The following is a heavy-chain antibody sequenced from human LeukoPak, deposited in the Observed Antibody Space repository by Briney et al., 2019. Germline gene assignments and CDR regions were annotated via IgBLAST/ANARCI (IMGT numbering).Heavy chain of an antibody. CDR2: IYSGGST. Sequence: PGGSVRLSCAAYGFTVSSNYMSWVRQAPGKGLEWVSVIYSGGSTYYADSVKDRFSISRDNPKNTLYLQMISLRAEDTAVYYCAREGTPSGGYFDYWGQGTLVTVSS. V-gene: IGHV3-66*01. D-gene: IGHD3-10*01. CDR3: AREGTPSGGYFDY. J-gene: IGHJ4*02. CDR1: GFTVSSNY.